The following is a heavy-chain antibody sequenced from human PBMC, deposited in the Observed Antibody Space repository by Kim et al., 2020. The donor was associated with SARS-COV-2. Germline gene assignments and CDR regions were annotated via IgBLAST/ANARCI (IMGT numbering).Heavy chain of an antibody. V-gene: IGHV3-66*01. CDR1: GFTVSSNY. Sequence: GGSLRLSCAASGFTVSSNYMSWVRQAPGKGLEWVSGIYSGGSTYYADSATGRFTISRDNSKNTLYLQMISLSTENTAVYYCARDGTFPGNPPLRWFDPWG. CDR3: ARDGTFPGNPPLRWFDP. D-gene: IGHD1-26*01. J-gene: IGHJ5*02. CDR2: IYSGGST.